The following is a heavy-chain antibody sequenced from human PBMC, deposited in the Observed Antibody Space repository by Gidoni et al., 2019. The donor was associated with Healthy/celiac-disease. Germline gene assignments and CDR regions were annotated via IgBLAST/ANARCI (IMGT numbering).Heavy chain of an antibody. J-gene: IGHJ6*02. Sequence: QVQLVQSGAEVKKPGASVKVSCKVSGYTLTELSMHWVRQAPGKGLEWMGGFDPEDGETIYAQKFQGRVTMTEDTSTDTAYMELSSLRSEDTAVYYCATGGGSGSFGKRNYYYYGMDVWGQGTTVTVSS. CDR3: ATGGGSGSFGKRNYYYYGMDV. V-gene: IGHV1-24*01. CDR2: FDPEDGET. CDR1: GYTLTELS. D-gene: IGHD3-10*01.